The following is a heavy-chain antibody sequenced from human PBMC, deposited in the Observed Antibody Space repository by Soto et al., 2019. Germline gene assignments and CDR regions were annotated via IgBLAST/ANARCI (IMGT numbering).Heavy chain of an antibody. Sequence: GGSLRLSCAASGFTFSSYSMTWVRQAPGKGLEWVAIIKQDGSETKYVDSVKGRFTISRDNAKNSVYLQMNSLRAGDTAVYYCMTTTRGGPFDYWGQGTLVTVSS. J-gene: IGHJ4*02. D-gene: IGHD1-1*01. V-gene: IGHV3-7*03. CDR2: IKQDGSET. CDR1: GFTFSSYS. CDR3: MTTTRGGPFDY.